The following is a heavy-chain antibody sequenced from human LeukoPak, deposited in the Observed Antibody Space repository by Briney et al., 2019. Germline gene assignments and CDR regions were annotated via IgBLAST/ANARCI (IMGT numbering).Heavy chain of an antibody. CDR2: ISGNSGTT. CDR3: AKIPSDPSEPLPPHAFDI. CDR1: GFSFSSYA. J-gene: IGHJ3*02. Sequence: GGSLRLSCAASGFSFSSYAMTWVRQAPGKGLEWVAAISGNSGTTYYTSSVKGRLTISRDNSKNTLYLQMNSLRAEDTAVYYCAKIPSDPSEPLPPHAFDIWGQGTMVTVSS. D-gene: IGHD1-14*01. V-gene: IGHV3-23*01.